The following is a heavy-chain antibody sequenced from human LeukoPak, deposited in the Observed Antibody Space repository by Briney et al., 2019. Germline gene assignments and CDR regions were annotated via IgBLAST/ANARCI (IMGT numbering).Heavy chain of an antibody. V-gene: IGHV4-39*07. J-gene: IGHJ4*02. CDR3: D. CDR2: IYYSGST. CDR1: GGSISSSSYY. Sequence: PSETLSLTCTVSGGSISSSSYYWGWIRQPPGKGLEWIGSIYYSGSTYYNPSLKSRVTISVDTSKNQFSLKLYYCARGVGSGYTDDWGQGTLVTVSS. D-gene: IGHD3-22*01.